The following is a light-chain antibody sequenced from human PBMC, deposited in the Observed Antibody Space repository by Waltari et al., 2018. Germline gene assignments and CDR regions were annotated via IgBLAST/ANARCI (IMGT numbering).Light chain of an antibody. CDR3: QQYGSSLWT. J-gene: IGKJ1*01. CDR1: QSVSSSY. CDR2: GAS. V-gene: IGKV3-20*01. Sequence: EIVLTQSPGPLSLSPGERATLSCRASQSVSSSYLAWYQQKPGQAPRLLIYGASSRATGIPDRFSGSGSATDFTLTISRLEPEDFAVYYCQQYGSSLWTFGQGTKVAIK.